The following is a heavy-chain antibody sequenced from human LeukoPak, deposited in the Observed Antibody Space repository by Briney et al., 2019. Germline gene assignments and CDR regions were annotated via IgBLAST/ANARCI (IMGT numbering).Heavy chain of an antibody. J-gene: IGHJ4*02. Sequence: GGSLRLSCAASGFTFSNYAISWVRQAPGKGLEWVSSISGSAGSTYHADSVKGRFTISRDKSKNTLYLQMNSLRAEDTAVYYCARGLGSGTYYTLTPQEYYFDYWGQGTLVTVSS. CDR3: ARGLGSGTYYTLTPQEYYFDY. V-gene: IGHV3-23*01. CDR1: GFTFSNYA. CDR2: ISGSAGST. D-gene: IGHD3-10*01.